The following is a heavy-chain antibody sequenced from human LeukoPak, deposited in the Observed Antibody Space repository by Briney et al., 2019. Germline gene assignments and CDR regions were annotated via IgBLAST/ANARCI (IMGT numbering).Heavy chain of an antibody. CDR1: GFLFTRYW. Sequence: PGGSLRLSCAASGFLFTRYWMSWVRQAPGKGLVWVSRINSDGSSTSYADSVKGRFTISRDNAKNTLYLQMNSLRVEDTAVYYCARSQMATIAAAGWGQGTLVTVSS. J-gene: IGHJ4*02. V-gene: IGHV3-74*01. D-gene: IGHD6-13*01. CDR2: INSDGSST. CDR3: ARSQMATIAAAG.